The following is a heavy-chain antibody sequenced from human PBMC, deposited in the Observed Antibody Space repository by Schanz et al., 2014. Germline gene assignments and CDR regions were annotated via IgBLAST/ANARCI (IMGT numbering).Heavy chain of an antibody. J-gene: IGHJ4*02. Sequence: QVQLVESGGGVVQPGRSLRLSCAASGFTFSSYGMHWVRQAPGKGLEWVAAMSYDGSIKYYGDSVKGRSTISRDNSKNTLYLHMNTLRSEDTAVYYCAKDSTHIDIVLVPTAIDYWGQGTLVTVSS. CDR1: GFTFSSYG. V-gene: IGHV3-30*18. D-gene: IGHD2-2*01. CDR2: MSYDGSIK. CDR3: AKDSTHIDIVLVPTAIDY.